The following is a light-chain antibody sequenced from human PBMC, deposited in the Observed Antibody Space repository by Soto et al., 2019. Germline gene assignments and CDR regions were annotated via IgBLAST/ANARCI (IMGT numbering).Light chain of an antibody. CDR3: SSYTTSSPLEV. V-gene: IGLV2-14*01. CDR1: SSDIGAYDY. Sequence: QSALTQPPSASGSPGQSVTISCTGTSSDIGAYDYVSWYQQHPGKVPKLIIYEVINRPSGISNRFSGSKSGNTASLTISGLQAEDEADYYCSSYTTSSPLEVFGGGTKLTVL. CDR2: EVI. J-gene: IGLJ3*02.